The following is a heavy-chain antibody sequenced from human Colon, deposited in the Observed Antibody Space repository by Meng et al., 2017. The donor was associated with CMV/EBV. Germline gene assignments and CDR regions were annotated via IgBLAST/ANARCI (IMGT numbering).Heavy chain of an antibody. CDR1: GDSISGRSYY. J-gene: IGHJ2*01. CDR2: IYYTGND. V-gene: IGHV4-39*07. CDR3: ARMALHWYFDL. D-gene: IGHD5-24*01. Sequence: QVTLQEPGPGVVNPSELLSLTCTVSGDSISGRSYYWGWIRQPPGKGLEWIASIYYTGNDYHNPSLKSRVTISIDTSNNQFSLRLTSVTAADTAVYYCARMALHWYFDLWGRGTLVTVSS.